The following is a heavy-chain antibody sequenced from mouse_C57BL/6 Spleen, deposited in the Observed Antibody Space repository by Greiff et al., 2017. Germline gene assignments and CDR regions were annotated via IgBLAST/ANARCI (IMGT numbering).Heavy chain of an antibody. Sequence: VKLMESGAELARPGASVKLSCKASGYTFTSYGISWVKQRTGQGLEWIGEIYPRSGNTYYNEKFKGKATLTADKSSSTAYMELRSLTSEDSAVYFCAPIYDGYYGFFDYWGQGTTLTVSS. CDR2: IYPRSGNT. V-gene: IGHV1-81*01. J-gene: IGHJ2*01. CDR1: GYTFTSYG. CDR3: APIYDGYYGFFDY. D-gene: IGHD2-3*01.